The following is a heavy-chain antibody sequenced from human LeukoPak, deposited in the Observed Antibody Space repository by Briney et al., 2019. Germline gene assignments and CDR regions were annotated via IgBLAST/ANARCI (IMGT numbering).Heavy chain of an antibody. CDR2: IIPIFGTA. J-gene: IGHJ5*02. CDR3: ASPPPGYSGYDFNH. V-gene: IGHV1-69*13. D-gene: IGHD5-12*01. CDR1: GGTFSSYA. Sequence: SVKVSCKASGGTFSSYAISWVRQAPGQGLEWMGGIIPIFGTANYAQKFQGRVTITADESTSTAYMELSSLRSEDTAVYYCASPPPGYSGYDFNHWGQGTLVTVSS.